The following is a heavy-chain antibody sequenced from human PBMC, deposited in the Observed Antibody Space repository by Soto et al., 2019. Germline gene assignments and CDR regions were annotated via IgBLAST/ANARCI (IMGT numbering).Heavy chain of an antibody. Sequence: QVQLVQSGAEVKKPGASVKVSCKASGYTFTTYYIHWVRQAPGQGLEWMGIINPSGGTTTFAQKFQGRVTMTSDTSTSTVYMELSSLRSEDTALYYCARGPNTNTWYRGFNPWGQGTLVTVSS. CDR3: ARGPNTNTWYRGFNP. D-gene: IGHD6-13*01. V-gene: IGHV1-46*03. CDR1: GYTFTTYY. J-gene: IGHJ5*02. CDR2: INPSGGTT.